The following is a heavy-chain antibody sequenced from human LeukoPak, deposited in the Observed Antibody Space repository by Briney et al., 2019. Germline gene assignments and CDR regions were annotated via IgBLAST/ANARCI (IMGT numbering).Heavy chain of an antibody. J-gene: IGHJ6*02. Sequence: GGSLRLSCAASGFTFSDYYMSWIRQAPGKGLEGVSYISSSGSTIYYADSVKGRFTISRDNAKNSLYLQMNSLRAEDTAVYYCARGSVAAMVSIYGMDAWGQGTTVTVSS. D-gene: IGHD5-18*01. CDR2: ISSSGSTI. V-gene: IGHV3-11*01. CDR1: GFTFSDYY. CDR3: ARGSVAAMVSIYGMDA.